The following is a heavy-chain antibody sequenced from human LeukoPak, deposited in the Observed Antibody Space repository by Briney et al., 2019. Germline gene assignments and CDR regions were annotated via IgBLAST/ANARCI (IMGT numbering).Heavy chain of an antibody. CDR3: ARSRSYYYDSSGYSDY. V-gene: IGHV1-8*02. CDR2: MNPNSGNT. CDR1: GGTFSSYT. Sequence: ASVKVSCKASGGTFSSYTINWVRQATGQGLEWMGWMNPNSGNTGYAQKFQGRVTMTRNTSISTAYMELSSLRSEDTAVYYCARSRSYYYDSSGYSDYWGQGTLVTVSS. J-gene: IGHJ4*02. D-gene: IGHD3-22*01.